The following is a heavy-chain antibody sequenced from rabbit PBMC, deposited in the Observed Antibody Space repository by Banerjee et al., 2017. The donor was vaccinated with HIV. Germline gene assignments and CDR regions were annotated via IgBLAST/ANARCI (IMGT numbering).Heavy chain of an antibody. V-gene: IGHV1S45*01. Sequence: QEQLEESGGDLVKTEGSLTLTCTASGFSFSSSYWICWVRQAPGKGLEWIACINTSTGNTVYASWAKGRFTISKTSSTTVTLQMTSLTAADTATYFCARSNSGDYMGLWGQGTLVTVS. J-gene: IGHJ4*01. CDR3: ARSNSGDYMGL. D-gene: IGHD1-1*01. CDR2: INTSTGNT. CDR1: GFSFSSSYW.